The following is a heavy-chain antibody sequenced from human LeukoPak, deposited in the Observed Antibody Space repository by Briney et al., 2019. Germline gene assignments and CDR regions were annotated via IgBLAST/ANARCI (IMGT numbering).Heavy chain of an antibody. Sequence: PGGSLRLSCAASGFTFSSYGMHWVRQAPGKGLEWVAFIRYDGSNKYYADSVKGRSTISRDNSKNTLYLQMNSLRAEDTAVYYCAKDRARFLEWLLDYWGQGTLVTVSS. J-gene: IGHJ4*02. CDR3: AKDRARFLEWLLDY. CDR2: IRYDGSNK. CDR1: GFTFSSYG. V-gene: IGHV3-30*02. D-gene: IGHD3-3*01.